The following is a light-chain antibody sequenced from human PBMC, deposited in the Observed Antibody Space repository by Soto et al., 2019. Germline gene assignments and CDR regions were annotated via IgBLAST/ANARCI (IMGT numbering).Light chain of an antibody. CDR1: QSISCW. CDR2: DAS. CDR3: QQDNSYPT. Sequence: DIQMTQSPSSLSASVGDRVTITCRASQSISCWLAWYQQKPGKAPMRLIYDASSLESGVPSRFSGSGSGTEFTLTISILQPDDFATYYCQQDNSYPTFGQGTKVDIK. V-gene: IGKV1-5*01. J-gene: IGKJ1*01.